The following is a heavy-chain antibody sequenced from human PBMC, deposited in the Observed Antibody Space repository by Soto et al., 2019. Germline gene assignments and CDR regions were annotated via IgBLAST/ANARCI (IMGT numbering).Heavy chain of an antibody. CDR1: GYSFATYG. Sequence: QVQLVQSGAEVKKPGASVKVSCKASGYSFATYGFSWVRQAPGQGLECVGWISAHNGDTHYSQKFQGRDTLTTDTSTHTGYMELRSLTSDDTAVYFCATEPIYYNDGSGYYPLGHWGQGTLVTVYS. D-gene: IGHD3-22*01. J-gene: IGHJ4*02. CDR2: ISAHNGDT. V-gene: IGHV1-18*04. CDR3: ATEPIYYNDGSGYYPLGH.